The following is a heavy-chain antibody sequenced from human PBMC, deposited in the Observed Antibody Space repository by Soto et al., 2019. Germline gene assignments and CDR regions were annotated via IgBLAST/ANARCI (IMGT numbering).Heavy chain of an antibody. V-gene: IGHV4-31*03. Sequence: SETLSLTCTVSGASITTAYYWTWVRQHPVKGLEWIGHIYYTGSTYYNPSLKSRLNISLDTSKNQFSLQLESVTAADTAIYFCATGSRFDPWGQGTLVTVSS. D-gene: IGHD1-26*01. CDR1: GASITTAYY. J-gene: IGHJ5*02. CDR3: ATGSRFDP. CDR2: IYYTGST.